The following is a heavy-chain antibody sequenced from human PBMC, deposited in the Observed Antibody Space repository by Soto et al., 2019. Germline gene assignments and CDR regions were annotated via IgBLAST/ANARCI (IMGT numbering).Heavy chain of an antibody. D-gene: IGHD3-16*02. CDR2: IYYSGST. CDR1: GGSISSSSYY. Sequence: QLQLQESGPGLVKPSETLSLTCTVSGGSISSSSYYWGWIRQPPGKGLEWIGSIYYSGSTYYNPSLKSRCTISVDTSKNQFSLKLSTVTAADTAVYYCARLGVTFGGVIAVYFDYWGQGTLVTVAS. J-gene: IGHJ4*02. V-gene: IGHV4-39*01. CDR3: ARLGVTFGGVIAVYFDY.